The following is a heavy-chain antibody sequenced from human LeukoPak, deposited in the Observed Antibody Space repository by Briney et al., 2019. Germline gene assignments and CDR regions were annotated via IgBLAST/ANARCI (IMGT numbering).Heavy chain of an antibody. D-gene: IGHD3-10*01. V-gene: IGHV3-48*04. CDR2: ISSSSSTI. Sequence: GGSLRLSCAASGFTFSSYSMNWVRQAPGKGLEWVSYISSSSSTIYYADSVKGRFTITRDNAKNSLYLQMNSLRAEDTAVYYCARDRTVVRGVISWFDPWGQGTLVTVSS. CDR3: ARDRTVVRGVISWFDP. CDR1: GFTFSSYS. J-gene: IGHJ5*02.